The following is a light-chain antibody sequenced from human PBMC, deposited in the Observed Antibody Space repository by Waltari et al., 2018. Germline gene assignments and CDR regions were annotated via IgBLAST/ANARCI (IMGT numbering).Light chain of an antibody. Sequence: EIVMTQSPATLSVSPGERATLPSRSSQSVNNFLAVYQKKPGQAPRLLIYGASTRATGIPARFSGSGSGTVFTLTISSLHSEDFAVYYCQHYNNWPPMYTFGQGTKLEIK. CDR3: QHYNNWPPMYT. CDR1: QSVNNF. CDR2: GAS. J-gene: IGKJ2*01. V-gene: IGKV3-15*01.